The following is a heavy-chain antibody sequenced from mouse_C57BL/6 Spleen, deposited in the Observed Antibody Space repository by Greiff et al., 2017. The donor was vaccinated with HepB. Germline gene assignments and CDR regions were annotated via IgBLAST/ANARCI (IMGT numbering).Heavy chain of an antibody. CDR1: GYSFTDYN. J-gene: IGHJ3*01. CDR3: ARSLITTVVAPAY. CDR2: INPNYGTT. V-gene: IGHV1-39*01. D-gene: IGHD1-1*01. Sequence: EVKLQESGPELVKPGASVKISCKASGYSFTDYNMNWVKQSNGKSLEWIGVINPNYGTTSYNQKFKGKATLTVDQSSSTAYMQLNSLTSEDSAVYYCARSLITTVVAPAYWGQGTLVTVSA.